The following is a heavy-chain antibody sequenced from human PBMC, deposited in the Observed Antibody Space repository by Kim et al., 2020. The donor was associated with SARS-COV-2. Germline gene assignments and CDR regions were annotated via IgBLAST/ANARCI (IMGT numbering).Heavy chain of an antibody. CDR1: GYTFTSYD. CDR3: ARGEFAPRGRGQLLHLNWFDP. V-gene: IGHV1-8*01. CDR2: MNPNSGNT. Sequence: ASVKVSCKASGYTFTSYDINWVRQATGQGLEWMGWMNPNSGNTGYAQKFQGRVTMTRNTSISTAYMELSSLRSEDTAVYYCARGEFAPRGRGQLLHLNWFDPWGQGTLVTVSS. J-gene: IGHJ5*02. D-gene: IGHD2-15*01.